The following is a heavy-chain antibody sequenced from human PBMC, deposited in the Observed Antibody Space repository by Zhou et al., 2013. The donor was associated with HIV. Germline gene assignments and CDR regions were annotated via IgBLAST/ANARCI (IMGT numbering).Heavy chain of an antibody. CDR1: GGTFSRNG. Sequence: QVQLVQSGAEVKKPGSSVKVSCKASGGTFSRNGISWVRQAPGQGLEWMGGIIPIFGTGNYAQKFQGRVTITSDESTSTAYMELTSLRSEDTAVYYCAWGGGRFVGNFRYSLYYMDVWGKGTTVTVSS. D-gene: IGHD5-18*01. CDR3: AWGGGRFVGNFRYSLYYMDV. J-gene: IGHJ6*03. CDR2: IIPIFGTG. V-gene: IGHV1-69*05.